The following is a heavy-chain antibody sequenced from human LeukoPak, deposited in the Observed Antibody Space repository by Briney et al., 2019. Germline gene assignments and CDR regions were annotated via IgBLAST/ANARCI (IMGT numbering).Heavy chain of an antibody. CDR2: INHSGST. Sequence: SETLSLTCAVYGGSFSGYYWSWIRQPPGKGLEWIGDINHSGSTNYNPSLKSRVTISVDTSKNQFSLKLSSVTAADTAVYYCATSAPTLTTGTHPLDDAFDIWGQGTMVTVSS. V-gene: IGHV4-34*01. CDR3: ATSAPTLTTGTHPLDDAFDI. CDR1: GGSFSGYY. J-gene: IGHJ3*02. D-gene: IGHD4-11*01.